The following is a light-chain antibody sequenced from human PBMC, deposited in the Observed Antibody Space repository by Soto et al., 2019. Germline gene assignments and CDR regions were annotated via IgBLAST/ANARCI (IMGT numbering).Light chain of an antibody. Sequence: QSALTQPASVSGSPGQSITISCTGTSSDVGGYKYVSWYRQHPGKAPKLIIYDVSNRASGVSHRFSGSKSGNTASLTISWFQAEDEADYYCSSYTSITTVVFGGGTKLTVL. V-gene: IGLV2-14*01. CDR1: SSDVGGYKY. CDR2: DVS. J-gene: IGLJ3*02. CDR3: SSYTSITTVV.